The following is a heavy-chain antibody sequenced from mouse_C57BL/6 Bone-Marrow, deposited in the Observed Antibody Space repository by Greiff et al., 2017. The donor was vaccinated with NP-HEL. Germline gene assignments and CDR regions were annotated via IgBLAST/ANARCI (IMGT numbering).Heavy chain of an antibody. V-gene: IGHV2-9-1*01. CDR2: IWTGGGT. CDR3: ARKGMGLRRGYYFDY. CDR1: GFSLTSYA. D-gene: IGHD2-4*01. Sequence: QVQLQQSGPGLVAPSQRLSITCTVSGFSLTSYAISWVRQPPGKGLVWLGVIWTGGGTNYNSALKSRLSISKDNSKSQVFLKMNSLQTDDTARYYCARKGMGLRRGYYFDYWGQGTTLTVSS. J-gene: IGHJ2*01.